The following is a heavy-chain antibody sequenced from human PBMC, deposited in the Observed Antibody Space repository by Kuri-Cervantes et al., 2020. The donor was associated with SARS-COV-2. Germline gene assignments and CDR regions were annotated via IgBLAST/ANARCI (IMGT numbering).Heavy chain of an antibody. V-gene: IGHV3-48*01. CDR2: ISSSSSTI. CDR3: ARIDYSISIDY. Sequence: GGSLRLSCAASGFTFSSYSMNWVRQAPGKGLEWVSYISSSSSTIYYADSVKGRFTISRDNVKNSLYLQMNSLRAEDTAVYYCARIDYSISIDYWGQGTLVTVSS. D-gene: IGHD4-11*01. J-gene: IGHJ4*02. CDR1: GFTFSSYS.